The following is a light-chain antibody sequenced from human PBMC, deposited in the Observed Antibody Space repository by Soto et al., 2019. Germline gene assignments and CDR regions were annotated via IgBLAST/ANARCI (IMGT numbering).Light chain of an antibody. CDR1: QSVSSY. CDR3: QQRSNWHT. V-gene: IGKV3-11*01. J-gene: IGKJ3*01. Sequence: EIVLTQSPATLSLSPGERATLSCRASQSVSSYLAWYQQKPGQAPRLLIYDASNRATGIPARFSGSGSGTGFTLTISSLEPEDFAVYYCQQRSNWHTFGPGTKVDIK. CDR2: DAS.